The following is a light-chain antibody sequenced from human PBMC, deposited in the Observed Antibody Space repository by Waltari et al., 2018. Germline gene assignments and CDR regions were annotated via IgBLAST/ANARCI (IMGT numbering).Light chain of an antibody. Sequence: DIQMTQSPSSLSASVGDRVTITCRASQSISNYLNWYQQKPEKAPKLLIYAASSLQSGVPSRFSGSGSGTDFTLTISSLQPEDFATDYCQQSYSTPRLTFGGGTKVEIK. V-gene: IGKV1-39*01. CDR2: AAS. CDR3: QQSYSTPRLT. J-gene: IGKJ4*01. CDR1: QSISNY.